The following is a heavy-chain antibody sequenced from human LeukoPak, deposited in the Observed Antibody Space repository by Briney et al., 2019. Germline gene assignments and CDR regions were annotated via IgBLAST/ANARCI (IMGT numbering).Heavy chain of an antibody. CDR2: ISAYNGNT. J-gene: IGHJ4*02. D-gene: IGHD3-9*01. Sequence: ASVKVSCKTSAYSFKTYGISWVRQAPGQGLEWMGWISAYNGNTNYAQNLQGRVTMTTDTSTSTAYMELRSLRSDDTAVYYCARDPNRYFDWLLAEYYFDYWGQGTLVTVSS. CDR3: ARDPNRYFDWLLAEYYFDY. V-gene: IGHV1-18*01. CDR1: AYSFKTYG.